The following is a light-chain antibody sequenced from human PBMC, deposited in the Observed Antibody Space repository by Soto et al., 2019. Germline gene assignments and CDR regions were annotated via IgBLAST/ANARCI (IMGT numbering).Light chain of an antibody. Sequence: QSALTQPASVSGSPGQSITISCTGTSSDVGGYNYVSWYQQHPGKAPKLMIYDVSNRPSGVSNRFSGSKSGNTASLTISGLQAEYEADYYCSSYTSSSFSPVVFGGGTKLTVL. J-gene: IGLJ2*01. CDR1: SSDVGGYNY. CDR3: SSYTSSSFSPVV. V-gene: IGLV2-14*01. CDR2: DVS.